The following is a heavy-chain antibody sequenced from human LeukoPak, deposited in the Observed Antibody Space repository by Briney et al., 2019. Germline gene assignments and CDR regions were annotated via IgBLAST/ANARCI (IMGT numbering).Heavy chain of an antibody. J-gene: IGHJ4*02. CDR2: FDPEDGET. CDR3: SASPFTVTTNFDY. D-gene: IGHD4-17*01. Sequence: ASVKVSCKVSGYTLAQLSMHWVRQAPGKGLEWVGEFDPEDGETIYAQKFRGRVTMTGDTSTDTAYLEVSSLTTEYTAVYYFSASPFTVTTNFDYWGQGTLVTVSS. V-gene: IGHV1-24*01. CDR1: GYTLAQLS.